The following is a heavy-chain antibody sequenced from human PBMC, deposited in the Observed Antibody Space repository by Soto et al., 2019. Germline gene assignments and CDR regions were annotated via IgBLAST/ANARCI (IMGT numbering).Heavy chain of an antibody. J-gene: IGHJ6*02. CDR2: ISYDGSNK. V-gene: IGHV3-30*03. CDR3: ARHHEGHYYYGMDV. CDR1: GFTFSSYG. Sequence: GGSLRLSCAASGFTFSSYGMHWVRQAPGKGLEWVAVISYDGSNKYYADSVKGRFTISRDNSKNTLYLQMNSLRAEDTAVYYCARHHEGHYYYGMDVWGQGTTVTVSS.